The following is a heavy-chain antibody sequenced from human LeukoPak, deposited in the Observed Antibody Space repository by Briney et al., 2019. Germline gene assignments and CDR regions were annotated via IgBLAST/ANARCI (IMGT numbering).Heavy chain of an antibody. Sequence: GESLKISCRTSGYSFTNYWIGWVRQMPGKGLEWLGNINPANSDITNSPSFQGQVTLSADKSISTAYLQWSSLKASGTAIYYCARHWSSAWFGYWGQGTQVTVSP. J-gene: IGHJ4*02. CDR1: GYSFTNYW. CDR3: ARHWSSAWFGY. V-gene: IGHV5-51*01. D-gene: IGHD6-25*01. CDR2: INPANSDI.